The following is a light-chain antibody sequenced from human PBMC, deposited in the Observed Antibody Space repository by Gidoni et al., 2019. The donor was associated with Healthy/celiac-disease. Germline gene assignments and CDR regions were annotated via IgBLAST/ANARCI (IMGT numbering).Light chain of an antibody. CDR2: AAS. J-gene: IGKJ1*01. CDR3: QQSYSTPRT. CDR1: QSISSY. V-gene: IGKV1-39*01. Sequence: DIQMTQSPSSLSASVGDRLTITSRASQSISSYLNWYQQKPGKAPKLLIYAASSLQSGVPSRFSGSGSGTDFTLTISSLQPEDFATYYCQQSYSTPRTFGQGTKVEIK.